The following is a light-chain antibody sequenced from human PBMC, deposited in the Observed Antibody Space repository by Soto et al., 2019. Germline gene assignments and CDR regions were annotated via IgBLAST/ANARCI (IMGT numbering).Light chain of an antibody. V-gene: IGKV3-20*01. CDR3: QQFDSSVT. J-gene: IGKJ1*01. CDR2: GAS. CDR1: QSVSSTF. Sequence: EIVLTQSPGSLSLSPGERATLSCRASQSVSSTFFAWYQQRPGQAPRLLMYGASSRATGIPERFSGSGSGTDFTLTISRLEPEDFAVYYCQQFDSSVTFGQWTKLEIK.